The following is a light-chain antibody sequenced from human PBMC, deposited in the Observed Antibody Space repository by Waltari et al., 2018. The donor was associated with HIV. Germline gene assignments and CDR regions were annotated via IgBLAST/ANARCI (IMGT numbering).Light chain of an antibody. CDR2: WDN. V-gene: IGLV1-47*01. CDR3: AAWDDSLSGRV. Sequence: QSVLTQPPSASGTPGQRVTIYCSGSNSNIGLNYVYWYQQLPGTAPKLLIYWDNQRPSGVPGRFSCSKSGTSASLAISGLRSEDEADYYCAAWDDSLSGRVFGGGTNLTVL. J-gene: IGLJ3*02. CDR1: NSNIGLNY.